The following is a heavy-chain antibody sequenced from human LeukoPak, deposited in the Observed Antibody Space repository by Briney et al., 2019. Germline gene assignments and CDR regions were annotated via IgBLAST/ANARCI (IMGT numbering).Heavy chain of an antibody. V-gene: IGHV3-13*04. J-gene: IGHJ4*02. D-gene: IGHD1-26*01. CDR2: IGTAGDT. CDR1: GFTFSSYD. Sequence: PGRSLRLSCAASGFTFSSYDMHWVRQATGKGLEWVSAIGTAGDTYYPGSVKGRFTISRENAKNSLYLQMNSLRAGDTAVYYCARDGDSGSYFDYWGQGTLVTVSS. CDR3: ARDGDSGSYFDY.